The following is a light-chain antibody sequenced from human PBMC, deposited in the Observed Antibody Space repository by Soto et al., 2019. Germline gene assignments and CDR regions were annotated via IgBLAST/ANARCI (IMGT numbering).Light chain of an antibody. CDR3: QTWGTGIGV. V-gene: IGLV4-69*01. J-gene: IGLJ3*02. CDR1: SGHSSYA. Sequence: QSVLTQSPSASASLGASVKLTCTLSSGHSSYAIASHQQQPEKGPRYLMKLNSDGSHSKGDGIPDRFSGSSSGAERYLTISSLQSEDEADYYCQTWGTGIGVFGGGTKLTVL. CDR2: LNSDGSH.